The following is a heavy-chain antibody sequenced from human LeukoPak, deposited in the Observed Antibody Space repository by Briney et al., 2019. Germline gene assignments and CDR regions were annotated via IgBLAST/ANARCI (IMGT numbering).Heavy chain of an antibody. CDR3: ARDRAAAGSRYHPEGY. Sequence: GASVKVSCKASGYTFTGYYMHWVRQAPGQGLEWMGIINPSGGSTSYAQKFQGRVTMTRDTSTSTVYMELSSLRSDDTAVYYCARDRAAAGSRYHPEGYWGQGALVTVSS. CDR1: GYTFTGYY. J-gene: IGHJ4*02. V-gene: IGHV1-46*01. D-gene: IGHD6-13*01. CDR2: INPSGGST.